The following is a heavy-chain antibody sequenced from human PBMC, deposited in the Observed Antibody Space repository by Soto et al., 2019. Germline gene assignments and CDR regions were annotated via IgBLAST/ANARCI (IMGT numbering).Heavy chain of an antibody. D-gene: IGHD3-10*01. CDR3: ARKAESYGFDI. J-gene: IGHJ3*02. V-gene: IGHV1-69*01. CDR2: FIPMFDAA. Sequence: QVQLVQSGAEVKKPGSSVRVSCKASGDTFSNYAINWVRQAPGKGLEWMGGFIPMFDAANYAQNFRGRVTITADESTSTAYMELGGLSSEDTAMYYCARKAESYGFDIWGQGTLVTVSS. CDR1: GDTFSNYA.